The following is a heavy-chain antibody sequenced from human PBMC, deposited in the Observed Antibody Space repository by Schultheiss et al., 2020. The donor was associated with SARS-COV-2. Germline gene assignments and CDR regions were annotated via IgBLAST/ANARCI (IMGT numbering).Heavy chain of an antibody. CDR3: ARLGHFWNDYYYYGMDV. D-gene: IGHD3-3*02. CDR1: GYTFSNYD. CDR2: MNPNSGNT. Sequence: ASVKVSCKASGYTFSNYDINWVRQATGQGLEWMGWMNPNSGNTGYAQKFQGRVTMTRNTSISTAYMELSSLRSEDTAVYYCARLGHFWNDYYYYGMDVWGQGTTVTVSS. J-gene: IGHJ6*02. V-gene: IGHV1-8*02.